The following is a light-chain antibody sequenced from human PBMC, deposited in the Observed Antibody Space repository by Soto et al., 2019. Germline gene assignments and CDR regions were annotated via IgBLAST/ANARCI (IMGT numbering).Light chain of an antibody. Sequence: EIVMTQSPATLSVSPGERATLSCRASQSVSSNLAWYQQKPGQAPRLLIYDASTRATGIPAGFSGSGSGTEFTLTISSLQSEEFAVYYCQQYNNWPLTFGGGTKVEIK. J-gene: IGKJ4*01. CDR1: QSVSSN. CDR2: DAS. V-gene: IGKV3-15*01. CDR3: QQYNNWPLT.